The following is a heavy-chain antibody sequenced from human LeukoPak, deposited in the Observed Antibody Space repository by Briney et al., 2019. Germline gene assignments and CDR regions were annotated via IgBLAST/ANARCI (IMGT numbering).Heavy chain of an antibody. V-gene: IGHV3-30-3*01. Sequence: GGSLRLSCAASGFTFSSYAMHWVRQAPGKGLEWVAVISYDGSNKCYADSVKGRFTISRDNSKNTLYLQMNSLRAEDTAVYYCARDARDSAFDIWGQGTMVTVSS. CDR3: ARDARDSAFDI. D-gene: IGHD2-15*01. CDR2: ISYDGSNK. J-gene: IGHJ3*02. CDR1: GFTFSSYA.